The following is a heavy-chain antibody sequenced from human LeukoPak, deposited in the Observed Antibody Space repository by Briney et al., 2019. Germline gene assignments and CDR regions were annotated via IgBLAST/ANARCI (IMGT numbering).Heavy chain of an antibody. CDR3: ATDLRYFDWYKGGTRAFDY. J-gene: IGHJ4*02. CDR2: FDPEDGET. Sequence: GASVKVSCKASGYTFTGYYMHWVRQAPGKGLEWMGGFDPEDGETIYAQKFQGRVTMTEDTSTDTAYMELSSLRSEDTAVYYCATDLRYFDWYKGGTRAFDYWGQGTLVTVSS. CDR1: GYTFTGYY. V-gene: IGHV1-24*01. D-gene: IGHD3-9*01.